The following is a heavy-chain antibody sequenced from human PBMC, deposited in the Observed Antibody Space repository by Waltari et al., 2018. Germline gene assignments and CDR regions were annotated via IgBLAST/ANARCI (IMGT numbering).Heavy chain of an antibody. CDR2: IYTSGIT. V-gene: IGHV4-4*07. J-gene: IGHJ4*02. CDR1: GGSISSYY. D-gene: IGHD3-22*01. Sequence: QVQLQESGPGLVKPSETLSLTCPVSGGSISSYYWSWIRQPAGKGLVWIVRIYTSGITNYNPSLKSRVTMSVYTSKNQFSLKLSSVTAADTAVYYCARLARDSSGYHLDYWGQGTLVTVSS. CDR3: ARLARDSSGYHLDY.